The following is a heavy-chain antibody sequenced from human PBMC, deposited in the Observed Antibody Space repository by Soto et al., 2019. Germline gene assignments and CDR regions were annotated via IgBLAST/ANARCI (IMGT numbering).Heavy chain of an antibody. CDR2: IIPIFGTA. J-gene: IGHJ5*02. D-gene: IGHD3-22*01. CDR1: GGTFSSYA. CDR3: ARTYYYDSSGYYYVWFDQWFDP. Sequence: SVKVSCKASGGTFSSYAISWVRPAPGQGLEWMGGIIPIFGTANYAQKFQGRVTLTADESTSTAYMEVRSLRPEDTAVYYCARTYYYDSSGYYYVWFDQWFDPWGQGSLVTVSS. V-gene: IGHV1-69*13.